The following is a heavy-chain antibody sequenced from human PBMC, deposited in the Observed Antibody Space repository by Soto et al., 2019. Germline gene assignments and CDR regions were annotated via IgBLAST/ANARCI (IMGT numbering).Heavy chain of an antibody. D-gene: IGHD3-10*01. Sequence: GGSLRLSCAASGFTFSSCAMSWVRQAPGKGLEWVSRVNSDGTTTTYADSVKGRFTISRDNAKNTLYLQMNNLRAEDTAVYYYARGGEKIWEFIGVFDFWGGGTWVPVS. CDR3: ARGGEKIWEFIGVFDF. CDR2: VNSDGTTT. CDR1: GFTFSSCA. J-gene: IGHJ4*02. V-gene: IGHV3-74*01.